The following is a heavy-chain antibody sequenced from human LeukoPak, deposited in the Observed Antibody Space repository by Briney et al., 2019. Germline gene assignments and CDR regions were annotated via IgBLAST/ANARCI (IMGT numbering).Heavy chain of an antibody. J-gene: IGHJ4*02. CDR1: GGSISSYY. CDR3: ARGHVPRD. Sequence: SETLSLTCTVSGGSISSYYWSWIRQSPGKGLEWIGEISQSGRTNYNPSLRSRVTISIDTSKNQFSLKLNSVTAADTAVYYCARGHVPRDWGQGNLVIVSS. D-gene: IGHD3-10*01. V-gene: IGHV4-34*01. CDR2: ISQSGRT.